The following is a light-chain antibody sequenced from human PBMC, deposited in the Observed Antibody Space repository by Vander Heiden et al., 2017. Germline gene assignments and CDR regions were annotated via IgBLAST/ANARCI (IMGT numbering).Light chain of an antibody. V-gene: IGLV1-44*01. CDR2: SNN. CDR3: AAWDDSLNGHYV. Sequence: QSVLTQPPSASGTPGQRVTISCSGSSPNIGSNTVNWYQQHPGTAPKLLIYSNNQRPSGVPDRFSGSKSGTSASLAISGLQSEDEADYYCAAWDDSLNGHYVFGTGTKVTVL. J-gene: IGLJ1*01. CDR1: SPNIGSNT.